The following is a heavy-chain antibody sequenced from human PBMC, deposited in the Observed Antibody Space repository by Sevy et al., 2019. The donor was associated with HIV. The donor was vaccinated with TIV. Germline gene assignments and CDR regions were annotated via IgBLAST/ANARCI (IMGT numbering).Heavy chain of an antibody. D-gene: IGHD2-2*02. CDR2: INPNSDVT. CDR1: GYRFTDYY. J-gene: IGHJ4*03. Sequence: ASVKVSCETSGYRFTDYYIHWVRQAPGQGLEWMGWINPNSDVTKSAKKFQDRVIMTKDTSISTVYMELRGLTFDDSAVYYCARDQECCSTTTCYSGIDHWGHGSMVTVSS. V-gene: IGHV1-2*02. CDR3: ARDQECCSTTTCYSGIDH.